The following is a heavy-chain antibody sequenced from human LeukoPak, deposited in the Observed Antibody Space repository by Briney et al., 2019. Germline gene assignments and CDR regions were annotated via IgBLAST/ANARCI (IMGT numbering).Heavy chain of an antibody. D-gene: IGHD1-26*01. J-gene: IGHJ4*02. Sequence: GGSLRLSCAASGFTFSSYSMSWVRQAPGKGLEWVSSISSSSSYIYYADSVKGRFTISRDNAKNSLYLQMNSLRAEDTAVYYCARDGGVGAKFDYWGQGTLVTVSS. CDR3: ARDGGVGAKFDY. V-gene: IGHV3-21*01. CDR2: ISSSSSYI. CDR1: GFTFSSYS.